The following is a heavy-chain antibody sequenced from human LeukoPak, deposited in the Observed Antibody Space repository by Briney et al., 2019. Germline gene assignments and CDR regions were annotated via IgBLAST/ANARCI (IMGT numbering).Heavy chain of an antibody. V-gene: IGHV4-34*01. CDR3: ARGRNMEDLRQQLVRRAYAFDI. J-gene: IGHJ3*02. D-gene: IGHD6-13*01. CDR2: INHSGST. Sequence: SETLSLTCAVYGGSFSGYYWSWIRQPPGKGLEWIGEINHSGSTNYNPSLKSRVTISVDTSKNQFSLKLSSVTAADTAVYYCARGRNMEDLRQQLVRRAYAFDIWGQGTMVTVSS. CDR1: GGSFSGYY.